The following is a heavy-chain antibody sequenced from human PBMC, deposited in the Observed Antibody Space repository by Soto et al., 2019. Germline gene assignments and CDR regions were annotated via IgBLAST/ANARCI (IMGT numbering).Heavy chain of an antibody. V-gene: IGHV2-5*02. CDR3: ARIFDFWSGYYFSY. CDR2: IFWDDDK. CDR1: GFSLSSSGVA. D-gene: IGHD3-3*01. J-gene: IGHJ4*02. Sequence: SGPTLVNTTQTLTLTCTVSGFSLSSSGVAVGCIREAPRKSPEWLAFIFWDDDKRYSPSLENRLTITKDTSKNQVVLTMTNMDPVDTATYYCARIFDFWSGYYFSYWGRGTLVTVSS.